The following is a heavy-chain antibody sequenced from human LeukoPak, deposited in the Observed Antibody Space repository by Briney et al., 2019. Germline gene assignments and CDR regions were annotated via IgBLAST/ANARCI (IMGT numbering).Heavy chain of an antibody. Sequence: SETLSLTCTVSGNSISSGYYWDWIRPPPGKGLQWIGSVYHSGSTYYNPSLKSRITISVDTSKNQFSLKLSSVTAADTAVYYCARNWYGSSWSEQIYYFDYWGQGTLVTVSS. V-gene: IGHV4-38-2*02. D-gene: IGHD6-13*01. CDR2: VYHSGST. CDR3: ARNWYGSSWSEQIYYFDY. CDR1: GNSISSGYY. J-gene: IGHJ4*02.